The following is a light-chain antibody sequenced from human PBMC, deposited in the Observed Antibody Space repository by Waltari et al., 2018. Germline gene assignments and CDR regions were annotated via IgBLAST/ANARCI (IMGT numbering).Light chain of an antibody. CDR1: RSNIGSNP. Sequence: QSVLTQPPSASGTPGQRVNISCSGGRSNIGSNPVVWYRQVPGTAPQLLIHSSHLRPPGVPDRVSGSRSGTTASLEISGLQAEDEVDYFCATWDDSLDGPVFGGGTKLTVL. CDR3: ATWDDSLDGPV. V-gene: IGLV1-44*01. J-gene: IGLJ3*02. CDR2: SSH.